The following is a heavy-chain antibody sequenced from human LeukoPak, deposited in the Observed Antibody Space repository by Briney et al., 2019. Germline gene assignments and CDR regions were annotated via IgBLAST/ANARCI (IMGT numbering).Heavy chain of an antibody. V-gene: IGHV3-73*01. Sequence: PGGSLRLSCAASGFTFSDSAIHWVRQASGKGLEWVGRIRDKGYGHATAYAASVKGRFTLSRDDSRNTAYLQMDSLKTEDTALYYCTTPNEGNWFDPWGQGTLVTVSP. J-gene: IGHJ5*02. CDR2: IRDKGYGHAT. CDR1: GFTFSDSA. CDR3: TTPNEGNWFDP. D-gene: IGHD2-8*01.